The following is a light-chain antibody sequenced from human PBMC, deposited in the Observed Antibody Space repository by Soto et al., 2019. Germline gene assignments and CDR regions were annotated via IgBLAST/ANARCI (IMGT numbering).Light chain of an antibody. CDR2: AES. J-gene: IGKJ3*01. CDR1: QCMRND. CDR3: LQKYFNPIT. V-gene: IGKV1-6*01. Sequence: ASQMTHSPYSLSASVGDRVKITCRASQCMRNDLDWFQQKPGKAPKLLIYAESNLQSGVPARFSGSGSCIDFTLSIGLVQTEDLATYYWLQKYFNPITLGPGTKVN.